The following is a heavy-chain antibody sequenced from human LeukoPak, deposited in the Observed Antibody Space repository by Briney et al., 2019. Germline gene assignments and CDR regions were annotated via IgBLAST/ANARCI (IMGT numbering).Heavy chain of an antibody. CDR2: ITTRSSYI. V-gene: IGHV3-21*01. CDR1: GFTFSSYS. D-gene: IGHD6-13*01. J-gene: IGHJ5*02. Sequence: GGSLRLSCAASGFTFSSYSMNWVRQAPGEGLGWVSCITTRSSYIYYADSVKGRFTISRDDAKSSLYLQMSSRRAEDTSVYYCGRDAAAAGSVWIDPWGEGILVTVSS. CDR3: GRDAAAAGSVWIDP.